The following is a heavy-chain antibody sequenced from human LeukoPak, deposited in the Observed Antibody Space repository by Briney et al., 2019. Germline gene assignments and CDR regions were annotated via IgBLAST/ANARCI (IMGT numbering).Heavy chain of an antibody. CDR2: ITSDGGRA. V-gene: IGHV3-43*02. CDR3: VKDNPVLSY. Sequence: RESLKLSCAASGFTFDDSGMHWARQLPGQGLEWVAIITSDGGRAYYGDSVQGRFTISRDNSTNSLYLEMNSLTTEDTAFYYCVKDNPVLSYWGHGTLVTVSS. CDR1: GFTFDDSG. D-gene: IGHD2/OR15-2a*01. J-gene: IGHJ4*01.